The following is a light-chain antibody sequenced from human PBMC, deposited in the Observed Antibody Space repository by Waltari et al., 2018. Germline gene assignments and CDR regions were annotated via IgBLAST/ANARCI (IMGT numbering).Light chain of an antibody. Sequence: QLVLTQSPSASASLGASVKLTCTLSSGHRSYAIAWHQQQPEKGPRFLMKLNDDGSHGKGDGIPDRFSGSSSGAERYLTISSLQSEDEADYYCQTWASGIVVFGGGTKLTVL. CDR1: SGHRSYA. CDR3: QTWASGIVV. V-gene: IGLV4-69*01. CDR2: LNDDGSH. J-gene: IGLJ2*01.